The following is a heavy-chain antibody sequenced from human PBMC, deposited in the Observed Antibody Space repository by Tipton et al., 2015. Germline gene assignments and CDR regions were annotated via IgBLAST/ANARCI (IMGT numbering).Heavy chain of an antibody. CDR3: ARDGYNSNYFDY. V-gene: IGHV3-23*01. CDR1: GFSFSTFA. CDR2: ISGNGDTP. J-gene: IGHJ4*02. D-gene: IGHD5-24*01. Sequence: SLRLSCAASGFSFSTFAVNWVRQAPGKGLEWVSAISGNGDTPYYADSVKGRFTVSRDNSKNTLYLQMYSLRAEDTAVYYCARDGYNSNYFDYWGQGTLVTVSS.